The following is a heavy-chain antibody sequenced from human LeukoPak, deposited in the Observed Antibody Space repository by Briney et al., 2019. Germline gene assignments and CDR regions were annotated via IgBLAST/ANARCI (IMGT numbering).Heavy chain of an antibody. CDR1: RFAFSTYS. CDR3: ARAYNGYDYFDY. Sequence: PGGSLRLSCAASRFAFSTYSMNWVRQAPGKGLEWVSYISDSSTYIYYADSVRGRFTISRDSAKNSLHLQMNSLRAEDTAVYYCARAYNGYDYFDYWGQGTLVTVSS. V-gene: IGHV3-21*01. CDR2: ISDSSTYI. J-gene: IGHJ4*02. D-gene: IGHD5-12*01.